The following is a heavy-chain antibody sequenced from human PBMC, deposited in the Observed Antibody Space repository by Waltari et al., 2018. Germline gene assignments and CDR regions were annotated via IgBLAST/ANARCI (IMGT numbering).Heavy chain of an antibody. D-gene: IGHD4-17*01. CDR1: GGSVSSSSYY. V-gene: IGHV4-39*01. J-gene: IGHJ4*02. CDR2: IYYSGIT. CDR3: ARGDLDYGGTSPFDY. Sequence: QLQLQESGPGLVKPSETLSLTCTVSGGSVSSSSYYWGWIRQPPGKGLEWIGSIYYSGITYYNPSLKSRVTISVDTSKNQFSLKLSSVTAADTAVYYCARGDLDYGGTSPFDYWGQGTLVTVSS.